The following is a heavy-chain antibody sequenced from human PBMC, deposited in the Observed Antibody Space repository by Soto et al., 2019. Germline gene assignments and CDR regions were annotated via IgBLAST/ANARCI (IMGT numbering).Heavy chain of an antibody. Sequence: GESLKISCKGSGYSFTSYWIGWVRQMPGKGLEWMGIIYPGDSDTRYSPSFQGQVTISADKSISTAYLQWSSLKASDTAMYYCARHRGAIFGVVSHPDYWGQGTLVTVSS. V-gene: IGHV5-51*01. CDR3: ARHRGAIFGVVSHPDY. J-gene: IGHJ4*02. D-gene: IGHD3-3*01. CDR1: GYSFTSYW. CDR2: IYPGDSDT.